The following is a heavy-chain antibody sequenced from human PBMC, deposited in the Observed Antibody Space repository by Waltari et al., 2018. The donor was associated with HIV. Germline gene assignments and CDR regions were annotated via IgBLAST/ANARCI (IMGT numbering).Heavy chain of an antibody. D-gene: IGHD7-27*01. CDR1: GFSFSNYT. CDR2: ISRSSSSI. CDR3: ARDINGGWGY. J-gene: IGHJ4*02. Sequence: EVQLVESGGGLVQPGGSLRLSCEACGFSFSNYTMNWVRQDPGKGLEWVSYISRSSSSIFYADSVKGRFTISRDNAKNSLYLQMNSLRVEDTAVYYCARDINGGWGYWGQGTLVTVAS. V-gene: IGHV3-48*01.